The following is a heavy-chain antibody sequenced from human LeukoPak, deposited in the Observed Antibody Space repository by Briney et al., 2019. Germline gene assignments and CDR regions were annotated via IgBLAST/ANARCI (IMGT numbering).Heavy chain of an antibody. V-gene: IGHV4-30-2*01. CDR2: IYHSGST. CDR3: ARGTGWFGELPDGMDV. D-gene: IGHD3-10*01. CDR1: GGSISSGGYS. Sequence: PSETLSLTCAVSGGSISSGGYSWSWIRQPPGKGLEWIGYIYHSGSTYYNPSLKSRVTISVDRSKNQFSLKLSSVTAADTAVYYCARGTGWFGELPDGMDVWGQGTTVTVSS. J-gene: IGHJ6*02.